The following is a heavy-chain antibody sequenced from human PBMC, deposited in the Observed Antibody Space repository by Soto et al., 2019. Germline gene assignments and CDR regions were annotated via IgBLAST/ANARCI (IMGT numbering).Heavy chain of an antibody. CDR2: INPNSGGT. J-gene: IGHJ6*02. Sequence: SAKVCCKAAGYSFTGYYMHWVRQAPGQGLEWMGWINPNSGGTNYAQKFQGRVTMTRDTSISTAYMELSRLRSDDTAVYYCARVGLASGGSSNQYYYYGMDVWGQGTTVTVSS. CDR3: ARVGLASGGSSNQYYYYGMDV. V-gene: IGHV1-2*02. D-gene: IGHD2-15*01. CDR1: GYSFTGYY.